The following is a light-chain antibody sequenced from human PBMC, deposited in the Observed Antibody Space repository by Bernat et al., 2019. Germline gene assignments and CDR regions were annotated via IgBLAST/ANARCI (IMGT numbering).Light chain of an antibody. V-gene: IGKV1-39*01. J-gene: IGKJ3*01. CDR1: QTITRS. Sequence: DIQMTQSPSSLSASPGDRVTITCRSSQTITRSLNWYQQKPGKAPKLLIYAASSLQSGVPSRFSGSGSETDFTLTISSLQPEDFATYFCQQSFSTPFTFGPGTKVKVK. CDR3: QQSFSTPFT. CDR2: AAS.